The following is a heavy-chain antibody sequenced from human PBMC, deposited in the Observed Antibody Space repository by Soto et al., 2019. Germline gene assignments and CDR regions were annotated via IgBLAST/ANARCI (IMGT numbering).Heavy chain of an antibody. D-gene: IGHD3-9*01. J-gene: IGHJ6*03. CDR3: AKTDYDILTGPYYYYYKDV. V-gene: IGHV3-23*01. Sequence: EVQLLESGGGLVQPGGSLRLSCAASGFTFSSYAMSWVRQAPGKGREWVSAISGSGGSTYYADSVKGRFTISRDNSKNTLYLQMNSLRAEDTAVYYCAKTDYDILTGPYYYYYKDVWGKGTTVNVSS. CDR1: GFTFSSYA. CDR2: ISGSGGST.